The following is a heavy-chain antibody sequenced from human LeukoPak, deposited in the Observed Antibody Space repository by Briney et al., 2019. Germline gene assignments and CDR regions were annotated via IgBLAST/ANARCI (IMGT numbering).Heavy chain of an antibody. D-gene: IGHD1-26*01. CDR1: GYSISSGYY. V-gene: IGHV4-38-2*02. CDR2: IYHSGST. CDR3: ARAEWELDDAFDI. J-gene: IGHJ3*02. Sequence: KPSETPSLTCTVSGYSISSGYYWGWIRQPPGKGLEWIGSIYHSGSTYYNPSLKSRLTISVDTSKNQFSLKLSSVTAADTAVYYCARAEWELDDAFDIWGQGTMVTVSS.